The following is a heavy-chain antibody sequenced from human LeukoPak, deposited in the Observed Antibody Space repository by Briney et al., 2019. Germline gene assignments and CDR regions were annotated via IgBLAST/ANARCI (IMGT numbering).Heavy chain of an antibody. D-gene: IGHD2/OR15-2a*01. Sequence: SETLSLTCTVSGGSISSSSYYWGWIRQPPGKGLDWIGNVYYSGSTYYNPSLKSRVTISVDTSKNQFSLKLSSVTAADTAVYYCARDVRGNFQHWGQGTLVTVSS. CDR2: VYYSGST. CDR1: GGSISSSSYY. J-gene: IGHJ1*01. CDR3: ARDVRGNFQH. V-gene: IGHV4-39*07.